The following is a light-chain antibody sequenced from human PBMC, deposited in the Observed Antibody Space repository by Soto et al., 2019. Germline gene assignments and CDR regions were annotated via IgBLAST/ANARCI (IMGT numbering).Light chain of an antibody. CDR1: QSVSSY. V-gene: IGKV3-11*01. CDR2: DAS. CDR3: KQRSNWPLT. J-gene: IGKJ4*01. Sequence: EIVLTQSPATLSLSPGERATLSCRASQSVSSYLAWYQQKPGQAPRLLIYDASNRATGIPARFSGSGSGTDFTLTISSLEPEDFAVYYCKQRSNWPLTLGGGTNVDIK.